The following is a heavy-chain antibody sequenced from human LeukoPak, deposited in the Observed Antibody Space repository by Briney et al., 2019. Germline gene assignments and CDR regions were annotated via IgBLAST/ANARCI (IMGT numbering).Heavy chain of an antibody. CDR3: TKDLMTGFSSGWYFAY. Sequence: TGGSLRLSCEGSGFTFNGYAFSWVRRAPGKGLEWVAVTGGSDDNTHYADSVKGRFTISRDNSEKRLFLQMNSLRPDDSALYYCTKDLMTGFSSGWYFAYWGQGTLVTVSS. CDR1: GFTFNGYA. J-gene: IGHJ4*02. D-gene: IGHD6-19*01. CDR2: TGGSDDNT. V-gene: IGHV3-23*01.